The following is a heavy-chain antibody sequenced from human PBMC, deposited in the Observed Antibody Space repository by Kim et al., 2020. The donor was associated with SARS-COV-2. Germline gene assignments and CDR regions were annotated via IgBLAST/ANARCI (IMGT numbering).Heavy chain of an antibody. Sequence: GGSLRLSCAASGFTFSNAWMSWVRQAPGKGLEWVGRIKSKTDGGTTDYAAPVKGRFTISRDDSKNTLYLQMNSLKTEDTAVYYCTTDQGEELLWVGESIDYWGQGTLVTVSS. CDR1: GFTFSNAW. CDR2: IKSKTDGGTT. V-gene: IGHV3-15*01. J-gene: IGHJ4*02. CDR3: TTDQGEELLWVGESIDY. D-gene: IGHD3-10*01.